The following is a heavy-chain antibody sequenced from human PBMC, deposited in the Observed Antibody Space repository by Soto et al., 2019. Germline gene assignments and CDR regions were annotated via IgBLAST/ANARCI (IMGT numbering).Heavy chain of an antibody. J-gene: IGHJ4*02. CDR2: VSAYNGNT. D-gene: IGHD4-4*01. CDR1: GYTFTRNG. V-gene: IGHV1-18*01. CDR3: VRVADDDYRHWWYFDY. Sequence: QVQLVQSGAEVKMPGASVKVSCKASGYTFTRNGISWVRQAPGQGLEWMGWVSAYNGNTKYAPKLQGRVTMTTDTSTSTAYMALKSLRSNDTAVYYCVRVADDDYRHWWYFDYWGQGTLVTVSS.